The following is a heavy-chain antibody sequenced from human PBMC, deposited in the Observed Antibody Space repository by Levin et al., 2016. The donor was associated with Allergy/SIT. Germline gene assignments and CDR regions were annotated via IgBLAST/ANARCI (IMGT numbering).Heavy chain of an antibody. Sequence: GESLKISCAASGFTFNNFAMSWVRQAPGTGLEWVSSIHGGGETTYYVDSVKGRFTISRANSKDTLYLQMNSLRAEDTAIYYCARAYRGGFDYWGQGTLVTVSS. CDR1: GFTFNNFA. D-gene: IGHD1-14*01. V-gene: IGHV3-23*01. CDR3: ARAYRGGFDY. CDR2: IHGGGETT. J-gene: IGHJ4*02.